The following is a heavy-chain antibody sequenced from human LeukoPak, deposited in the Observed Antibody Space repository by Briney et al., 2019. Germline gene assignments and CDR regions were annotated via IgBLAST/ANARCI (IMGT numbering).Heavy chain of an antibody. D-gene: IGHD3-9*01. CDR3: ASRYYDILTGYYGPLDY. CDR1: GFTFSSYA. J-gene: IGHJ4*02. V-gene: IGHV3-23*01. Sequence: PGGSLRLSCAASGFTFSSYAMSWVRQAPGKGLEWVSAISGSGGSTYYADSVKGRFTISRDNSKNTLYLQMNSLRAEDTAVYYGASRYYDILTGYYGPLDYWGQGTLVTVSS. CDR2: ISGSGGST.